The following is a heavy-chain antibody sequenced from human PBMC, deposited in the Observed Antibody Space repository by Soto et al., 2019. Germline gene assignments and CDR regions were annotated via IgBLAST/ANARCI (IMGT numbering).Heavy chain of an antibody. CDR2: INPSGGST. D-gene: IGHD2-15*01. V-gene: IGHV1-46*01. CDR1: GYTFTSYY. Sequence: ASVKVSCKASGYTFTSYYMHWVRRAPGQGLEWMGIINPSGGSTSYAQKFQGRVTTTRDTSTSTVYMELSSLRSEDTAVYYCARDLVAATSGYYYYYGMDVWGQGTTVTVSS. CDR3: ARDLVAATSGYYYYYGMDV. J-gene: IGHJ6*02.